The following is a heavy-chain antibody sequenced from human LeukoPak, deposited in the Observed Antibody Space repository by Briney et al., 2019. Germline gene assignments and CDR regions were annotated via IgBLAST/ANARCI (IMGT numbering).Heavy chain of an antibody. CDR3: ARDPLGYDILTGYTPRYFDY. Sequence: LPGGSLRLSCAASGFSFSSYEMNWVRKAPGKGLEWVSYISSSGSTIYYADSVKGRFTISRDNAKNSLYLQMNSLRAEDTAVYYCARDPLGYDILTGYTPRYFDYWGQGTLVTVSS. D-gene: IGHD3-9*01. CDR1: GFSFSSYE. V-gene: IGHV3-48*03. J-gene: IGHJ4*02. CDR2: ISSSGSTI.